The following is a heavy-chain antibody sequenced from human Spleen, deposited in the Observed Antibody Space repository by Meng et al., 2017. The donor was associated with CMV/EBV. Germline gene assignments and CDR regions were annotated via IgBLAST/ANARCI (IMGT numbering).Heavy chain of an antibody. J-gene: IGHJ6*02. V-gene: IGHV1-69*05. D-gene: IGHD2-8*01. Sequence: SVKVSCKASGDTFSSYGINWVRQAPGQGLEWMGGIIPIVETTNYAQKFQGRVTITTDESTSTAYMELSSLRSEDTAMYYCARDSGFHDIVLIAGVQKPLFGYGMDVWGQGTTVTVSS. CDR1: GDTFSSYG. CDR3: ARDSGFHDIVLIAGVQKPLFGYGMDV. CDR2: IIPIVETT.